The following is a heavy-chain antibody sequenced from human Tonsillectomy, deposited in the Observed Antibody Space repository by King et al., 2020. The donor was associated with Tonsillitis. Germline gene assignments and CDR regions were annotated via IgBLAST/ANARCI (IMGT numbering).Heavy chain of an antibody. CDR3: ARDSDYGDYGFDY. Sequence: VQLVESGGGVVQPGRSLRLSCAASGFTFSNFAMHWVRQAPGKGLEWMAVISYDGRNEYYAASGKGRFTISRDKSKNTLYLQMNSLRAEDTAVYYCARDSDYGDYGFDYWGQGTLVTVSS. D-gene: IGHD4-17*01. CDR1: GFTFSNFA. V-gene: IGHV3-30*04. CDR2: ISYDGRNE. J-gene: IGHJ4*02.